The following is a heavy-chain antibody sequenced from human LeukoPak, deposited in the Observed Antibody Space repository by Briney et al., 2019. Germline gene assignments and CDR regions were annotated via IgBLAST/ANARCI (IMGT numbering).Heavy chain of an antibody. Sequence: GGSLRLSCAASGFTFSTYQMNWVRQAPGRGLEWVSYISGSGSTIYYADSVKGRFTISRDNAKNSLYLQMNSLRAEDTAVYYCAVITHGYWGQGTLSPSP. CDR3: AVITHGY. V-gene: IGHV3-48*03. CDR2: ISGSGSTI. CDR1: GFTFSTYQ. D-gene: IGHD2-21*01. J-gene: IGHJ4*02.